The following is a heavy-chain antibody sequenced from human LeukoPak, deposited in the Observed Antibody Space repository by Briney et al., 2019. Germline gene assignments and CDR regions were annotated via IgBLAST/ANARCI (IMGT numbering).Heavy chain of an antibody. CDR3: AKGDSSGYSAKGYFDY. V-gene: IGHV3-74*01. J-gene: IGHJ4*02. D-gene: IGHD3-22*01. CDR2: INSDGSST. Sequence: GSLRLSCAASGFTFSSHWMHWVRQVPGKGLVWVSRINSDGSSTSYGDSVKGRFTISRDNAKNSLYLQMNSLRAEDTALYYCAKGDSSGYSAKGYFDYWGQGTLVTVSS. CDR1: GFTFSSHW.